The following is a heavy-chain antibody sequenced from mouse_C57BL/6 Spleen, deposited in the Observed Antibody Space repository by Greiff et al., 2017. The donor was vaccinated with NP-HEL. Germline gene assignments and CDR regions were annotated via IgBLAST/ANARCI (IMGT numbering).Heavy chain of an antibody. CDR1: GYTFTSYW. V-gene: IGHV1-52*01. Sequence: QVQLQQPGAELVRPGSSVKLSCKASGYTFTSYWMQWVKQRPIQGLEWIGNIDPSDSETHYNQKFKDKATLTVDKSSSTAYMQLSSLTSEDSAVYYCAREDYYGSSYWYFDVWGTGTTVTVSS. J-gene: IGHJ1*03. CDR2: IDPSDSET. CDR3: AREDYYGSSYWYFDV. D-gene: IGHD1-1*01.